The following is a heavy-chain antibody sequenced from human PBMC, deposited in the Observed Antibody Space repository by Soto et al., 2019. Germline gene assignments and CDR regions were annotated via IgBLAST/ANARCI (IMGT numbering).Heavy chain of an antibody. Sequence: LSLTCTVSGGSISSYYWSWFRQAPGKGLEWVTLIWSDGSKTYYADSVKGRFTIFRDNSKSTIFLQMNSLRDEDTAVYYCARGSNDIDYWGQGTLVTVSS. J-gene: IGHJ4*02. CDR1: GGSISSYY. CDR2: IWSDGSKT. D-gene: IGHD1-1*01. CDR3: ARGSNDIDY. V-gene: IGHV3-33*08.